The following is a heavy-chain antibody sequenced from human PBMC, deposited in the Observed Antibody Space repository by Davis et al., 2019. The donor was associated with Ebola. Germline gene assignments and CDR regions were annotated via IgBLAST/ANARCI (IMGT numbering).Heavy chain of an antibody. D-gene: IGHD2-21*01. Sequence: MPSETLSLTCVISGGSVSSNGLTWNWIRQSPSRGLEWLGRTYYGSRWFHDYAVSVGSRIIINSDTSKNQVSLQLSSVTPEDTAVYYCARGGVCRGGVCYSHFDNWGQGTLVTVSS. CDR3: ARGGVCRGGVCYSHFDN. CDR1: GGSVSSNGLT. V-gene: IGHV6-1*01. J-gene: IGHJ4*02. CDR2: TYYGSRWFH.